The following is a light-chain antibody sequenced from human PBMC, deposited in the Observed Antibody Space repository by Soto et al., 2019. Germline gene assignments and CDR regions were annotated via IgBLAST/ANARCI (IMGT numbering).Light chain of an antibody. J-gene: IGKJ1*01. CDR2: GAS. CDR3: QQYGSSAWT. CDR1: QSVSSSY. V-gene: IGKV3-20*01. Sequence: EMVLTQSPGTLSLSPGERATLSCRASQSVSSSYLAWYQQKPGQAPMLLIYGASSRATGIPDRFSGSGSGKDFTLTISRLEPEDFAVYYWQQYGSSAWTFGQGTKVEI.